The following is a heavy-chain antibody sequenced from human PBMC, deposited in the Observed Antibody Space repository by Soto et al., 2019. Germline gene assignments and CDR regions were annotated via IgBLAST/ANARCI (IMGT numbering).Heavy chain of an antibody. D-gene: IGHD1-7*01. J-gene: IGHJ3*02. V-gene: IGHV3-33*01. CDR1: GFTFNTYT. CDR3: ARLRRNYMDGFDI. CDR2: IWNDGTNE. Sequence: GGSLRLSCSASGFTFNTYTMHWVRQAPGQGLEWVATIWNDGTNERYAGSVKGRFTIARDNSKNTLYLQMDSLRAEDTAVYYCARLRRNYMDGFDIWGQGTMVTVSS.